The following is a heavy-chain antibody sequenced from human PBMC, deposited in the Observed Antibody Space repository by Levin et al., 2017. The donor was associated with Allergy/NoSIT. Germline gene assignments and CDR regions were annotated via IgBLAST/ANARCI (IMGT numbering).Heavy chain of an antibody. V-gene: IGHV5-51*01. CDR3: ARRGVRIKDAFDI. CDR1: GYSFTSYW. D-gene: IGHD3-10*01. CDR2: IYPGDSDT. J-gene: IGHJ3*02. Sequence: KVSCKGSGYSFTSYWIGWVRQMPGKGLEWMGIIYPGDSDTRYSPSFQGQVTISADKSISTAYLQWSSLKASDTAMYYCARRGVRIKDAFDIWGQGTMVTVSS.